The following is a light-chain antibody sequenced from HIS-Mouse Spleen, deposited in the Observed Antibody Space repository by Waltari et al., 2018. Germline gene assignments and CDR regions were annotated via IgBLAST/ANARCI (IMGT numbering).Light chain of an antibody. CDR3: QQYYTTPYT. V-gene: IGKV4-1*01. CDR1: QSVLYSSNNKNY. J-gene: IGKJ2*01. CDR2: WAS. Sequence: DIVMTQSPDSLAVSLGERATINCKSSQSVLYSSNNKNYLAWYQQKPGQPPKLLIYWASTRESGVPDRFSGSGYGTDFNLTISSLQAEDVAVYYCQQYYTTPYTFGQGTKLEIK.